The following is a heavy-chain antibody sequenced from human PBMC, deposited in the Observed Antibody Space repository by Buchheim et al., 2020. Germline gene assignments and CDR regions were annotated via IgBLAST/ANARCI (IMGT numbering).Heavy chain of an antibody. Sequence: ELQLLESGGGLVQPGGSLRLSCAASGFTFSSYAMSWVRQAPGKGLDWVSTIRGSGDKTNYADSVRGRFTISRDNSKDTEYLQVNSLRAEDTAIYYCAKGHADTDYPFFDSWGQGTL. CDR3: AKGHADTDYPFFDS. J-gene: IGHJ4*02. V-gene: IGHV3-23*01. CDR1: GFTFSSYA. CDR2: IRGSGDKT. D-gene: IGHD3-16*01.